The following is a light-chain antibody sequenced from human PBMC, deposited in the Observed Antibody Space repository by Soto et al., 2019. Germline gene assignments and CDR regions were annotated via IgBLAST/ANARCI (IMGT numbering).Light chain of an antibody. CDR2: GAS. J-gene: IGKJ4*01. CDR3: QEYNNWRPIT. CDR1: QSISSK. Sequence: EIVMTQSPATLSVSPGERATLSCRASQSISSKLSWYQHKPGQAPRLLIYGASTRATGIPVRFSGSGSGTEFTLTITSLQSEDFAVYYCQEYNNWRPITFGGGTKVDI. V-gene: IGKV3-15*01.